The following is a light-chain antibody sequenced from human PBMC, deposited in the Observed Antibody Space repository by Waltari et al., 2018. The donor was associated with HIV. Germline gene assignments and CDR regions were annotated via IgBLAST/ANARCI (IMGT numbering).Light chain of an antibody. V-gene: IGLV2-23*03. Sequence: QSALTQPASVSGSPGQSITISCTGTTNNVGSFNLVSWYQQHPGKAPKLMIYEGSRRPSGVSNRFSGSKSANTASLTISGLQAEDEADYYCCSYAGTGTFVFATGTRVTVL. CDR1: TNNVGSFNL. J-gene: IGLJ1*01. CDR3: CSYAGTGTFV. CDR2: EGS.